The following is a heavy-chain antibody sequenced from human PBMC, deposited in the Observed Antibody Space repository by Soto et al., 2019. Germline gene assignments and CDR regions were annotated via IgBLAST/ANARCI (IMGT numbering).Heavy chain of an antibody. J-gene: IGHJ6*02. CDR2: IYYSGST. CDR3: ARQEFYYGMDV. Sequence: SETLSLTCTVSGGSISSSSYYWGWIRQPPGKGLEWIGSIYYSGSTYYNPSLKSRVTISVDTSKNQFSLKLSSVTAADTAVYYCARQEFYYGMDVWGQGTTVTGSS. CDR1: GGSISSSSYY. V-gene: IGHV4-39*01.